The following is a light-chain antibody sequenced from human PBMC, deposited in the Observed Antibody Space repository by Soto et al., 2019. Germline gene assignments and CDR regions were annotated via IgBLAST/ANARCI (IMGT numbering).Light chain of an antibody. V-gene: IGLV2-14*01. Sequence: QSVLTQPASVSGSPGQSITISCTGTSSDVGGYNYVSWYQHHPGKAPKLMIFEFSNRPSGVSNRFSGSKSGNTASLTISGLQAEDEADYYCSSYTSTSTWVFGGGTQLT. CDR2: EFS. J-gene: IGLJ3*02. CDR3: SSYTSTSTWV. CDR1: SSDVGGYNY.